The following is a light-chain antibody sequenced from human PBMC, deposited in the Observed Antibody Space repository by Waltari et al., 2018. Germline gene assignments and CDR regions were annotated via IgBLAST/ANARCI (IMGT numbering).Light chain of an antibody. J-gene: IGLJ2*01. CDR3: HAAADNNWF. V-gene: IGLV3-27*01. CDR1: VLAEKY. Sequence: YDLAQPFSVSVSPGPTATITCPGDVLAEKYVRWFQQRPGQAPTLILYKDTERPSGIPERFSGSSSGSTVTLTIRGALLEDEADYHCHAAADNNWFFGGGTKLTVL. CDR2: KDT.